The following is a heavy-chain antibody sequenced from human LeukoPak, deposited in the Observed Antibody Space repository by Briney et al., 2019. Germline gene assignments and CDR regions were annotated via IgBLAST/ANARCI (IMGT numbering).Heavy chain of an antibody. CDR3: ATVRLGSYYPRPFLDS. CDR1: GYTFTSYD. V-gene: IGHV1-8*01. J-gene: IGHJ4*02. D-gene: IGHD3-10*01. Sequence: AASVKVSCKASGYTFTSYDINWVRQATGQGLEWMGWMNPNSGNTGYAQKFQGRVTMTEDTSTDTAYMELSSLTSEDTAVYYCATVRLGSYYPRPFLDSWGQGTLVTVSS. CDR2: MNPNSGNT.